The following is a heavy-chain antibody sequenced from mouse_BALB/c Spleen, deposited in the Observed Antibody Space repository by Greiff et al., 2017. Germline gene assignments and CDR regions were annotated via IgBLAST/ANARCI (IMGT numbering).Heavy chain of an antibody. CDR2: INPSTGYT. CDR3: ARRDYSNFHWYLDV. Sequence: VQLQQSGAELVKPGASVKMSCKASGYTFTSYWMNWVKQRPGQGLEWIGYINPSTGYTEYNQKFKDKSTLTADKSSSTAYMQMSSLTSEDSTVSYCARRDYSNFHWYLDVWGAGTTVTVSS. J-gene: IGHJ1*01. D-gene: IGHD2-5*01. CDR1: GYTFTSYW. V-gene: IGHV1-7*01.